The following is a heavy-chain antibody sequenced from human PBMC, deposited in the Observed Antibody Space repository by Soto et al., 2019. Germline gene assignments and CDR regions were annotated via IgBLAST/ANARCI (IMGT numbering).Heavy chain of an antibody. J-gene: IGHJ6*03. V-gene: IGHV1-8*02. CDR1: GYTFTGYY. CDR3: ARRIFGVYYGSGSYYIGYYYYYMDV. CDR2: MNLNSGNT. Sequence: ASVKVSCKASGYTFTGYYMHWVRQATGQGLEWMGWMNLNSGNTGYAQKFHGRVTMTRNTSISTAYMELSSLRSEDTAVYYCARRIFGVYYGSGSYYIGYYYYYMDVWGKGTTVTVSS. D-gene: IGHD3-10*01.